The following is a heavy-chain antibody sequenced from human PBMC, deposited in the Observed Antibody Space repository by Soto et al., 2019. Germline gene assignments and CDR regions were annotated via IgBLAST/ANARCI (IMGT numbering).Heavy chain of an antibody. CDR3: ARELRFLEGRAEPYYFAY. J-gene: IGHJ4*02. D-gene: IGHD3-3*01. Sequence: ASVKVSCKASGGTFSSYAISWVRQAPGQGLEWMGGIIPIFGTANYAQKFQGRVTITADESTSTAYMELSSLRSEDTAVYYCARELRFLEGRAEPYYFAYWGQGTLVTVSS. V-gene: IGHV1-69*13. CDR2: IIPIFGTA. CDR1: GGTFSSYA.